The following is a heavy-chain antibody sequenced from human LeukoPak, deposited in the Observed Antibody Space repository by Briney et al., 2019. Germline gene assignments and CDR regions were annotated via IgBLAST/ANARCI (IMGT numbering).Heavy chain of an antibody. CDR1: GYSISSGYY. D-gene: IGHD3-22*01. CDR2: IYHSGST. CDR3: ARQIYYYDSSGYYYFDY. Sequence: SETLSLTCTVSGYSISSGYYWGWIRQPPGKGLEWIGSIYHSGSTYYNPSLKSRVTISVDTSKNQFSLKLSSVTAADTAVYYCARQIYYYDSSGYYYFDYWGQGTLVTVSS. V-gene: IGHV4-38-2*02. J-gene: IGHJ4*02.